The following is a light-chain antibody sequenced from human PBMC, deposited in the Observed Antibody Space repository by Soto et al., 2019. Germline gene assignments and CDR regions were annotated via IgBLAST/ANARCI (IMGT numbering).Light chain of an antibody. CDR1: QGISSY. Sequence: IQLTQSPSSLSASVGDRVTITCRASQGISSYLAWYQQKPGKAPKLLIYAASTLQSGVPSRFSGSGSGTYFTLTISSLQPEDFATYYCQQLNSYPFTFGGGIKVEIK. V-gene: IGKV1-9*01. J-gene: IGKJ4*01. CDR2: AAS. CDR3: QQLNSYPFT.